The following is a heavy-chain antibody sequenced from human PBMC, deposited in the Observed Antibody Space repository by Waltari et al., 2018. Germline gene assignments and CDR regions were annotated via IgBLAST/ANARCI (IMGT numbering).Heavy chain of an antibody. V-gene: IGHV1-58*02. CDR3: AADSGYDSGRDYYYGMDV. CDR2: IVVGSGNT. CDR1: GFTFTSSA. J-gene: IGHJ6*02. D-gene: IGHD5-12*01. Sequence: QMQLVQSGPEVKKPGTSVKVSCKASGFTFTSSAMQWVRQARGQRLAWIGWIVVGSGNTNAAQKLQEGGTITRDMSTSTAYMELSGLRSEDTAWYYCAADSGYDSGRDYYYGMDVWGQGTTVTVSS.